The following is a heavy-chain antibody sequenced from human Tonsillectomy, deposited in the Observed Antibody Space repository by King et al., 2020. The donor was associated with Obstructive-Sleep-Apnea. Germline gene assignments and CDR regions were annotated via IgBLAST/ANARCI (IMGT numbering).Heavy chain of an antibody. Sequence: VQLVESGGGLVKPGGSLRLSCAASGFTFSNAWMSWVRQAPGKGLEWVGRIKSKTDGGTTDYAAPVKGRFTISRDDSKNTLYLQMNSLKTEDTAVYYCTTDLNDDFWRGYYGEAFDIWGQGTMVTVSS. CDR2: IKSKTDGGTT. V-gene: IGHV3-15*01. CDR3: TTDLNDDFWRGYYGEAFDI. D-gene: IGHD3-3*01. J-gene: IGHJ3*02. CDR1: GFTFSNAW.